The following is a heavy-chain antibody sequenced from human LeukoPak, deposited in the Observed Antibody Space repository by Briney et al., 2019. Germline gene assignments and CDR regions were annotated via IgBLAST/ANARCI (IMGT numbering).Heavy chain of an antibody. CDR3: ARDPYSGSYGPYYHYYMDV. CDR2: IDSDGRST. D-gene: IGHD1-26*01. CDR1: GFTFSSYW. V-gene: IGHV3-74*01. Sequence: GGSLRLSCAASGFTFSSYWMHWVRQAPGKGLVWVSRIDSDGRSTSYADSVKGRFTISRDNAKNTLYLQMNSLRAEDTAVYYCARDPYSGSYGPYYHYYMDVWGKGTTVTISS. J-gene: IGHJ6*03.